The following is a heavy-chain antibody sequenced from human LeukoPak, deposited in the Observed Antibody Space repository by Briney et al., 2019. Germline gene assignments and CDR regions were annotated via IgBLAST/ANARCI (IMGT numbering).Heavy chain of an antibody. Sequence: GGSLRLSCAASGFTFSSYEMNWVRQAPGKGLEWVSYISSSGSTIYYADSVKGRFTISRDNSKNTLYLQMNSLRAEDTAVYYCARDLIVATSQRDYWGQGTLVTVSS. J-gene: IGHJ4*02. CDR3: ARDLIVATSQRDY. CDR1: GFTFSSYE. D-gene: IGHD5-12*01. CDR2: ISSSGSTI. V-gene: IGHV3-48*03.